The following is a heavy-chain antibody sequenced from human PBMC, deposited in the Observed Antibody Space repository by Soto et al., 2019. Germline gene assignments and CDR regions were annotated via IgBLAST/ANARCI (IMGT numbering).Heavy chain of an antibody. Sequence: EVHLEESGGGLVQPGGSLRLSCAASGFTFSSYWMNWVRQAPGKGLEWVANINQDGSDYNLVASVKGRFTISRDNAKNSLYLEMNSLRAEDTAVYYCARESEDLTSNFDYWGQGTLVTVSS. CDR2: INQDGSDY. V-gene: IGHV3-7*01. CDR1: GFTFSSYW. CDR3: ARESEDLTSNFDY. J-gene: IGHJ4*02.